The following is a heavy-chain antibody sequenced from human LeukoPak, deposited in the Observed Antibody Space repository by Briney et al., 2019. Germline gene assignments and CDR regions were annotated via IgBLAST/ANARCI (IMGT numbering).Heavy chain of an antibody. Sequence: GGSLRLSCAASGFTFSTYGMHWVRQAPGKGLEWVAVIWYDGNKKYYADSVRGRFTISRDNSKDTLHLQMNSLRAEDTAVYYCARDHRYSSTLMGVWGQGTTVTVSS. D-gene: IGHD6-13*01. J-gene: IGHJ6*02. CDR2: IWYDGNKK. V-gene: IGHV3-33*01. CDR1: GFTFSTYG. CDR3: ARDHRYSSTLMGV.